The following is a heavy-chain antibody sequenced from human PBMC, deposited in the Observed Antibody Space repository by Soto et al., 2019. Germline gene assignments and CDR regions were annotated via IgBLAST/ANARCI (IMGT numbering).Heavy chain of an antibody. CDR1: GYTFISYG. CDR2: ISAHSGNT. Sequence: ASVKVSFKASGYTFISYGISWLRQAPGQGLEWMGWISAHSGNTKYVEKFKDRVTMTIDTSTSTAYMELRSLRSDDTAIYYCARHPGGTPLYSGYDYYFDYWGLGTLVTVSS. CDR3: ARHPGGTPLYSGYDYYFDY. J-gene: IGHJ4*02. D-gene: IGHD5-12*01. V-gene: IGHV1-18*01.